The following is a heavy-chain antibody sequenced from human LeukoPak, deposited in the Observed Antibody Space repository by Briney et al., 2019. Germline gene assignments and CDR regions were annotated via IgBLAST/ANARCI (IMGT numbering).Heavy chain of an antibody. Sequence: SETLSLTCAVYGGSFSGYYWSWIRQPPGKGLEWIGEINHSGSTNYNPSLKSRVTISVDTSKNQFSLKLSSVPAAATAVYYCARGGSSSIALSYWGQGTLVTVSS. V-gene: IGHV4-34*01. CDR3: ARGGSSSIALSY. D-gene: IGHD6-6*01. CDR1: GGSFSGYY. J-gene: IGHJ4*02. CDR2: INHSGST.